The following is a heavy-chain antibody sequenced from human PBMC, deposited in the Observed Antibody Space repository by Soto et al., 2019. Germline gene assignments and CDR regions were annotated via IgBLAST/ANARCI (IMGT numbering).Heavy chain of an antibody. J-gene: IGHJ6*02. D-gene: IGHD1-26*01. CDR3: ARLSPSTISRGTYGMDV. CDR2: IYYSGST. Sequence: QVQLQESGPGLVKPSQTLSLTCTVSGGSISSGGYYWSWIRQHPGKGLEWIGYIYYSGSTYYNPSLKGRVTISVDTSKNQFSLKLSSVTAADTAVYYCARLSPSTISRGTYGMDVWGQGTTVTVSS. V-gene: IGHV4-31*03. CDR1: GGSISSGGYY.